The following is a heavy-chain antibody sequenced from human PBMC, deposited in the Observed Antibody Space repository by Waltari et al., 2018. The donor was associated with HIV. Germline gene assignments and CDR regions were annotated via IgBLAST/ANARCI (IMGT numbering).Heavy chain of an antibody. CDR1: GGPVSSRSYF. J-gene: IGHJ2*01. CDR2: IYYTGSA. Sequence: LQLQVSGPGLVKPSETLSLTCTVTGGPVSSRSYFWGWIRQPPGKGRELIGRIYYTGSAYYKPSLKSRVTISVDTSKNQFSLKVTSVTAADTAVYYCARHALRVGAAYWNFDLWGRGTLVTVSS. D-gene: IGHD1-26*01. CDR3: ARHALRVGAAYWNFDL. V-gene: IGHV4-39*01.